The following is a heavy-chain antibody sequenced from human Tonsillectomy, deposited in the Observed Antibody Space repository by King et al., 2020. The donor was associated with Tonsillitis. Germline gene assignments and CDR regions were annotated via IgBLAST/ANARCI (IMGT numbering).Heavy chain of an antibody. Sequence: QLQESGPGLVKPSETLSLTCTVSGGSISSSSYFWGWIRQPPGKGLEWIGSIYYSGSTYYNPSLKSRVTISVDTSKNHFSLKLSSVTAADPAVYYCARQGCSGDICYSTTGYFYGMDVWGQGTTVTVSS. CDR1: GGSISSSSYF. D-gene: IGHD2-15*01. J-gene: IGHJ6*02. CDR3: ARQGCSGDICYSTTGYFYGMDV. V-gene: IGHV4-39*01. CDR2: IYYSGST.